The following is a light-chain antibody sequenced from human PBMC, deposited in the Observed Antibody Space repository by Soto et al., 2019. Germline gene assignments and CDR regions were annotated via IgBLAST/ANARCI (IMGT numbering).Light chain of an antibody. Sequence: EIVLTQSPGTLSLSPGERATLSCRASQSVSSSYLAWYQQKPGQAPRLLIYGASSRATGIPDRFSGSGSGTDFTLTISSLQPEDFATYYCQQSYSTPGTFGQGTNVEIK. J-gene: IGKJ1*01. CDR1: QSVSSSY. CDR2: GAS. CDR3: QQSYSTPGT. V-gene: IGKV3-20*01.